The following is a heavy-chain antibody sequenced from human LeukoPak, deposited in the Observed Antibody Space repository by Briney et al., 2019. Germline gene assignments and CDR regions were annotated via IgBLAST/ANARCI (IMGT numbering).Heavy chain of an antibody. D-gene: IGHD2-2*02. Sequence: GGSLRLSCAASGFTFSSYAMSWVRQAPGKGLEWVSGFSGGDGSTSYADSVRGRFTISRDNSKNTLYLQMNSLRAEDTAVYYCAKGKVVPATIYDYWGQGTLVTVSS. CDR1: GFTFSSYA. CDR3: AKGKVVPATIYDY. J-gene: IGHJ4*02. V-gene: IGHV3-23*01. CDR2: FSGGDGST.